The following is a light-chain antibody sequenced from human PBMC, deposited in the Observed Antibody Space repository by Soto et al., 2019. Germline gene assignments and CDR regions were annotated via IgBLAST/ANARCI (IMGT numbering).Light chain of an antibody. Sequence: QSVLTQPASVSGSPGQSITISCTGTSSDVGGYNYVSWYQQHPGKAPKLMIYEVSNRPSGVSNRFSGSKSGNTASLTISGLQAEDEADYYCSSYTSFSTVVFGGGTKLTVL. J-gene: IGLJ2*01. CDR3: SSYTSFSTVV. CDR1: SSDVGGYNY. V-gene: IGLV2-14*01. CDR2: EVS.